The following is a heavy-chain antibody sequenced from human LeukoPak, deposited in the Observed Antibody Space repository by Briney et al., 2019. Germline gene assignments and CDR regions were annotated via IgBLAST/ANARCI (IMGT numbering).Heavy chain of an antibody. D-gene: IGHD1-26*01. CDR1: GYTFPRYY. J-gene: IGHJ6*02. CDR2: INPNSGGT. CDR3: ARAFSGSYHPYYYYYGMDV. V-gene: IGHV1-2*06. Sequence: ASVKVSCEASGYTFPRYYMHWVRPAPGQGLEWTGPINPNSGGTNYAQKFQGRVTMTRDTSISTAYMELSRLRSDDTAVYYCARAFSGSYHPYYYYYGMDVWGQGTTVTVSS.